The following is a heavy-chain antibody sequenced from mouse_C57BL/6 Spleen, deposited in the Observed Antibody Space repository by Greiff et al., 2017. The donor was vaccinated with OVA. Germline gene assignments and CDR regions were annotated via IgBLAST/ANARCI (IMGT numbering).Heavy chain of an antibody. D-gene: IGHD2-4*01. CDR3: ACDYEGFAY. CDR1: GYTFTSYW. V-gene: IGHV1-55*01. J-gene: IGHJ3*01. CDR2: IYPGSGST. Sequence: QVHVKQPGAELVKPGASVKMSCKASGYTFTSYWITWVKQRPGQGLEWIGDIYPGSGSTNYNEKFKSKATLTVDTSSSTAYMQLSSLTSEDSAVYYCACDYEGFAYWGQGTLVTVSA.